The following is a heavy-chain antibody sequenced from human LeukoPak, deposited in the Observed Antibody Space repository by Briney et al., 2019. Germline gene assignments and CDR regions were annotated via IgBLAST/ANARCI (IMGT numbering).Heavy chain of an antibody. Sequence: PSETLSLTCTVSGGSISSSSYYWSWIRQPPGKGLEWIGYIYYSGSTNYNPSLKSRVTISVDTSKNQFSLKLSSVTAADTAVYYCARLSFFRGSYVFDYWGQGTLVTVSS. J-gene: IGHJ4*02. CDR2: IYYSGST. V-gene: IGHV4-61*01. CDR3: ARLSFFRGSYVFDY. D-gene: IGHD1-26*01. CDR1: GGSISSSSYY.